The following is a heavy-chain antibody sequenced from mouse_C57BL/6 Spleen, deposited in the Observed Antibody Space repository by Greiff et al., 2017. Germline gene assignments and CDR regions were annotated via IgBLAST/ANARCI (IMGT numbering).Heavy chain of an antibody. J-gene: IGHJ2*01. V-gene: IGHV1-50*01. CDR1: GYTFTSYW. CDR2: IDPSASYT. CDR3: ARTAQLTGTDY. D-gene: IGHD4-1*01. Sequence: QVQLKQPGAELVKPGASVKLSCKASGYTFTSYWMQWVKQRPGQGLEWIGEIDPSASYTNYNQKFKGKATLTVDTSSSPAYMQLSSLTSEDSAVYYCARTAQLTGTDYWGQGTTLTVSS.